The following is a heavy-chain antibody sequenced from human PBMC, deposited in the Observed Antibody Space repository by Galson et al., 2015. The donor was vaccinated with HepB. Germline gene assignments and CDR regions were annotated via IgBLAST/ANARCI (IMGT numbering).Heavy chain of an antibody. CDR2: ISGSGGST. CDR1: GFTFSSYA. Sequence: SLRLSCAASGFTFSSYAMSWVRQAPGKGLEWVSAISGSGGSTYYADSVKGRFTISRDNSKNTLYLQMNSLGAEDTAVYYCVGPPIIDYWGQGTLVTVSS. CDR3: VGPPIIDY. V-gene: IGHV3-23*01. J-gene: IGHJ4*02.